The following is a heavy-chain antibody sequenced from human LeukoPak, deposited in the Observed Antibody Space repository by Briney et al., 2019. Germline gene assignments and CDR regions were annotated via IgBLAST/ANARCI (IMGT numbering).Heavy chain of an antibody. D-gene: IGHD4-11*01. V-gene: IGHV3-21*01. CDR2: ISSSSSYI. CDR1: GFPLSSYS. J-gene: IGHJ5*02. Sequence: GGPLRLPCAAPGFPLSSYSRNWVRRAPGKGLDWVSSISSSSSYINYADSVKGRFTISRDNAKNSLYLQMNSLRAEDTAVYYCARDGSNSNWFDPWGQGTLVTVSS. CDR3: ARDGSNSNWFDP.